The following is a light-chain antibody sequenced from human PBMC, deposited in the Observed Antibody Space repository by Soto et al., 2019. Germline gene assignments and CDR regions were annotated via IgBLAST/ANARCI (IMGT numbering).Light chain of an antibody. Sequence: ESVLTQSPGALSLSPGERATLSCRASQSVSSSYLAWYQQKPGQAPRLLIYGASSRATGIPDRFSGSGSGTDFTLTISRLEPEDFAVYYCQQYRTFGQGTKVDNK. CDR3: QQYRT. J-gene: IGKJ1*01. V-gene: IGKV3-20*01. CDR2: GAS. CDR1: QSVSSSY.